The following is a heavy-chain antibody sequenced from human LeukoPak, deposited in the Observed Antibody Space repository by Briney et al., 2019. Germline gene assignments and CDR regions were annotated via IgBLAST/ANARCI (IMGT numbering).Heavy chain of an antibody. CDR2: FDPEDGET. J-gene: IGHJ6*03. CDR1: GYTLTELS. CDR3: ATSSVLAVRGVSYYYYYMDV. Sequence: ASVKVSCKVSGYTLTELSMHWVRQAPGKGLEWMGGFDPEDGETIYAQKFQGRVTMTVDTSTDTAYMELSSLRSEDTAVYYCATSSVLAVRGVSYYYYYMDVWGKGTTVTISS. V-gene: IGHV1-24*01. D-gene: IGHD3-10*01.